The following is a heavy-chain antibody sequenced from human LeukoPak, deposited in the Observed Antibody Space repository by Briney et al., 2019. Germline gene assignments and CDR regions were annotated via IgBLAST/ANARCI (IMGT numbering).Heavy chain of an antibody. CDR1: GGSISSDTYF. CDR2: IYYSGGT. J-gene: IGHJ4*02. CDR3: AREQRWLQSLDY. V-gene: IGHV4-39*02. Sequence: SETLSLTCTVSGGSISSDTYFWGWIRQPPGKGLEWIGSIYYSGGTYYNPSLKSRVTISVDTSKNQFSLKLSSVTAADTAVYYCAREQRWLQSLDYWGQGTLVTVSS. D-gene: IGHD5-24*01.